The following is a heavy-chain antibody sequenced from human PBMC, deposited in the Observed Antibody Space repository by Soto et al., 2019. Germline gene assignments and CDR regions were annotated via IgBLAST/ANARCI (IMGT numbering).Heavy chain of an antibody. CDR2: IWYDGSNK. CDR1: GFTFSSYG. J-gene: IGHJ5*02. D-gene: IGHD6-13*01. Sequence: PWVSLRLSCAASGFTFSSYGMHWVRQAPGKGLEWVAVIWYDGSNKYYADSVKGRFTISRDNSKNTLYLQMDSLRAEDTAVYYCARDFSSSYNWFDPRGQGTLVTVSS. CDR3: ARDFSSSYNWFDP. V-gene: IGHV3-33*01.